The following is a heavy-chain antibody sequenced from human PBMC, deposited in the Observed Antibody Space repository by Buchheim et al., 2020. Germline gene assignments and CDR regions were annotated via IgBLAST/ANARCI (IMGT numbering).Heavy chain of an antibody. CDR3: ARASSGSYEYYFDY. V-gene: IGHV3-33*01. CDR1: GFRFRSYG. J-gene: IGHJ4*02. Sequence: QVQLVESGGGMVQPGRSLRLPCVASGFRFRSYGMHWVRQAPGKGLEWVAVIWYDGVNKYYADSVKGRFTISRDNSKNTQYLQMNSLRAEDTAVYYCARASSGSYEYYFDYWGQGTL. CDR2: IWYDGVNK. D-gene: IGHD1-26*01.